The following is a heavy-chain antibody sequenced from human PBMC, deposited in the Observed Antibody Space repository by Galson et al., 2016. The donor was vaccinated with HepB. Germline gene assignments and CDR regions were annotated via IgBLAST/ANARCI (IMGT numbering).Heavy chain of an antibody. Sequence: SLRLSCAASGFIFSNYYMNWVRQAPGKGLEWVADIKQDGRDDDYLGSVRGRFTISRDNAKNSLYLQMNSLRAEDTAVYFCARGAGQRVLRYYHGMDVWGQGTTVTVSS. CDR2: IKQDGRDD. CDR1: GFIFSNYY. D-gene: IGHD4/OR15-4a*01. CDR3: ARGAGQRVLRYYHGMDV. J-gene: IGHJ6*02. V-gene: IGHV3-7*01.